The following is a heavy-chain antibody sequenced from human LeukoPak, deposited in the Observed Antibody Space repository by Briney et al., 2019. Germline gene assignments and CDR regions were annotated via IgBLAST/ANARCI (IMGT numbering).Heavy chain of an antibody. CDR1: KFNFNSYG. CDR2: ISGSGGST. Sequence: SGGSLRLPCTTSKFNFNSYGMTWVRQAPGKGLEWVSSISGSGGSTQYAASVQGRFTISRDNSKNTLYLQMNSLRAEDTAVYYCAKDPNGDYIGTFDIWGQGTMVTVSS. J-gene: IGHJ3*02. D-gene: IGHD4-17*01. V-gene: IGHV3-23*01. CDR3: AKDPNGDYIGTFDI.